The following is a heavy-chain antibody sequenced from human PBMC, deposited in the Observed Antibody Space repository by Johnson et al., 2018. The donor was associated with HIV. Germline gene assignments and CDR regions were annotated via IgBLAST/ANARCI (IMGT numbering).Heavy chain of an antibody. CDR3: AREGDGDAFDI. Sequence: QVQLVESGGGVVQPGRSLRLSCAASGFTFTSYTIHWVRQAPGKGLEWVSVIYSGGSTYYADSVKGRFTISRDNSKNTLYLQMNSLRAEDTAVHYCAREGDGDAFDIWGQGTMVTVSS. CDR1: GFTFTSYT. D-gene: IGHD3-16*01. J-gene: IGHJ3*02. V-gene: IGHV3-NL1*01. CDR2: IYSGGST.